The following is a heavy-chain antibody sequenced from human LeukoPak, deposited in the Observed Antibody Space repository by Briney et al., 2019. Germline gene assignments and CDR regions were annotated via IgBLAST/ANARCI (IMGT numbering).Heavy chain of an antibody. D-gene: IGHD1-1*01. CDR2: IYHSGST. CDR3: AREAWYNTHQLDY. J-gene: IGHJ4*02. Sequence: SETLSLTCTVSGGSISTGYYWGWIRHPPAKGLEWIGSIYHSGSTYYNPSLKSRVTISVDTSKNQFSLKLSSVTAADTALYYCAREAWYNTHQLDYWGQGTLVTVSS. CDR1: GGSISTGYY. V-gene: IGHV4-38-2*02.